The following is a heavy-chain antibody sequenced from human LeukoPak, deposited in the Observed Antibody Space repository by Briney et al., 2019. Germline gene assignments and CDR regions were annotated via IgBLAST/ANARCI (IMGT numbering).Heavy chain of an antibody. V-gene: IGHV3-23*01. CDR2: ISGSGGST. CDR1: GFTFTNYN. J-gene: IGHJ4*02. D-gene: IGHD1-26*01. Sequence: PGGSLRLSCAASGFTFTNYNMHWVRQAPGKGLEWVSVISGSGGSTYYADSVKGRFTISRDNSKNTLYLQMNSLRAEDTAVYYCAKDRIVGATRNDGFDYWGQGTLVTVSS. CDR3: AKDRIVGATRNDGFDY.